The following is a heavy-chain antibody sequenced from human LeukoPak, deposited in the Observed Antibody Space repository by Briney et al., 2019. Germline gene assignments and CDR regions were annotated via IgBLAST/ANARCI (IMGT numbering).Heavy chain of an antibody. V-gene: IGHV1-2*06. J-gene: IGHJ4*02. CDR3: VRVGYYESSGYYEY. Sequence: ASAKVSYKASGYTLTDYYMHWVRQAPGQGLEWMGRINPNSSGTNYAQKFQGRVTMTRDTSISTVYMELSRLRSDDTAVYYCVRVGYYESSGYYEYWGQGTLVTVSS. CDR2: INPNSSGT. CDR1: GYTLTDYY. D-gene: IGHD3-22*01.